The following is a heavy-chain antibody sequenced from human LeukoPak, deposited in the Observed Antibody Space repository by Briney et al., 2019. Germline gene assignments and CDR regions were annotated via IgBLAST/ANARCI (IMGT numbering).Heavy chain of an antibody. J-gene: IGHJ4*02. CDR1: GGSFSGYY. Sequence: SETLSLTCAVYGGSFSGYYWSWIRQPPGKGLEWIGEINHSGSTNYNPSLKSRVTMSVDTSKNQFSLKLSSVTAADTAVYYCARARLIVGALIDWEVRYYFDYWGQGTLVTVSS. CDR3: ARARLIVGALIDWEVRYYFDY. CDR2: INHSGST. V-gene: IGHV4-34*01. D-gene: IGHD1-26*01.